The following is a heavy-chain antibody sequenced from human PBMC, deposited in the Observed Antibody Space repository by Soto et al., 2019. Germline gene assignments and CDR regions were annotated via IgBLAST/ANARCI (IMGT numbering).Heavy chain of an antibody. CDR1: GYIFVNYG. J-gene: IGHJ6*02. CDR2: ISPYTGNT. CDR3: VMVDNYVTPTPQDV. V-gene: IGHV1-18*01. Sequence: QVPLVQPGDEVKKPGASVKVSCKASGYIFVNYGIASVRQAPGQGLVRMGWISPYTGNTHSATKVEGRLTMTTDTSTSTAYMDLGSLTSDDTAVYYCVMVDNYVTPTPQDVWGQGTTVTVSS. D-gene: IGHD3-16*01.